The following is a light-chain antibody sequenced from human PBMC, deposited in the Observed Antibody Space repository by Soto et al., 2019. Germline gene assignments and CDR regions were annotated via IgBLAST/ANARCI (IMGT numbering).Light chain of an antibody. V-gene: IGKV3-11*01. CDR1: QSVSSY. CDR3: QQRSNWPGYT. Sequence: EIVLTQSPATLSLSPGERATLSCRASQSVSSYLAWYQQKPAQSPRLLIYDASNRATGIPPRLSGSGSETDFTLTISSLEPEDFAVYYCQQRSNWPGYTFGQGTKLEIK. J-gene: IGKJ2*01. CDR2: DAS.